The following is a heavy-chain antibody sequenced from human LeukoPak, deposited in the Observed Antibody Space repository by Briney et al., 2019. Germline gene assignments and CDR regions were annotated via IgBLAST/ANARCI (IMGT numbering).Heavy chain of an antibody. CDR2: INSDGSST. D-gene: IGHD3-22*01. CDR1: GFTFSSYW. V-gene: IGHV3-74*01. J-gene: IGHJ4*02. CDR3: ASGDSSGYYFSSY. Sequence: GGSLRLSCAASGFTFSSYWMHWVCQAPGKGLVWVSRINSDGSSTSYADSVKGRFTISRDNAKNTLYLQMNSLRAEDTAVYYCASGDSSGYYFSSYWGQGTLVTVSS.